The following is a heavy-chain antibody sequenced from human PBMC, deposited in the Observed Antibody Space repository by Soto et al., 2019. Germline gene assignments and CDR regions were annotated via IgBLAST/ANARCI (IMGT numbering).Heavy chain of an antibody. CDR2: IIPIFGTA. Sequence: QVQLVQSGAEVQKPGSSVKVSCKASGGTFSSYAISWVRQAPGQGLEWMGGIIPIFGTANYAQKFQGRVTITADESTSTAYMELSSLRSEDTAVYYCASTLGALEWLRYGMDVWGQGTTVTVSS. CDR3: ASTLGALEWLRYGMDV. J-gene: IGHJ6*02. CDR1: GGTFSSYA. D-gene: IGHD3-3*01. V-gene: IGHV1-69*01.